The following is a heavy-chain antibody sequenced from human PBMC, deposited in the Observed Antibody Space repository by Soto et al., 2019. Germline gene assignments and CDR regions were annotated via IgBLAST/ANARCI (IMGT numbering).Heavy chain of an antibody. V-gene: IGHV3-7*01. Sequence: EVQLVESGGGLVQPGGSLRLSCSASGFAFSSYWMPWVRQAPGKGLEWVANIKEDGSEIFYADSMKGRFTDSRDNARNSLSLDLSGLGAKATALYYCARVDYWGGFCGLDYWGKGTLFTV. CDR2: IKEDGSEI. J-gene: IGHJ4*02. CDR1: GFAFSSYW. CDR3: ARVDYWGGFCGLDY. D-gene: IGHD3-16*01.